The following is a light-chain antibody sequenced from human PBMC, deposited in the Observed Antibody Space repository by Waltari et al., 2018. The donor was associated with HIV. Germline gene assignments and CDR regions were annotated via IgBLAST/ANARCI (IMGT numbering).Light chain of an antibody. CDR1: DIGAKS. CDR3: HVWDGSDYVSGV. Sequence: SYVLTQPPSVSVAPGKTATITCGGNDIGAKSVHWYQQKPGQAPVLVIYDNTDRPSGIPGRLSGSNAGNTATLTISRAEAGDEADYYCHVWDGSDYVSGVFGGGTKVTVL. CDR2: DNT. V-gene: IGLV3-21*04. J-gene: IGLJ3*02.